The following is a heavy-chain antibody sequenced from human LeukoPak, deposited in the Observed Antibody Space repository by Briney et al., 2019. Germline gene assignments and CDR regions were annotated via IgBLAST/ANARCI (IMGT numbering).Heavy chain of an antibody. Sequence: PSETLSLTCTVSGASISTYYWSWIRQPPGKGLEWIGCIYHSGSTNYSPSLKSRVTISIDTSKNQFSLKLSSVTAADTAVYYCVRDQGTWWFDPWGQGTLVTVSS. CDR1: GASISTYY. J-gene: IGHJ5*02. CDR2: IYHSGST. D-gene: IGHD1-1*01. CDR3: VRDQGTWWFDP. V-gene: IGHV4-59*01.